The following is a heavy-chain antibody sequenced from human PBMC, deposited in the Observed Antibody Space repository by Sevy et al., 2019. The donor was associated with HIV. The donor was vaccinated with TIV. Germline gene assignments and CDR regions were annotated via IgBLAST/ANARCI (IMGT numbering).Heavy chain of an antibody. Sequence: ASVKVSCKVSGYTLSELSMHWVRQAPGKGLEWMGGFDEDGETLYAQKFKGRVTMTEDTSTDTAYMELSSLRSEDTAVYYCATDIVVGRDYWGQGTLVTVSS. V-gene: IGHV1-24*01. CDR3: ATDIVVGRDY. D-gene: IGHD2-2*01. CDR2: FDEDGET. J-gene: IGHJ4*02. CDR1: GYTLSELS.